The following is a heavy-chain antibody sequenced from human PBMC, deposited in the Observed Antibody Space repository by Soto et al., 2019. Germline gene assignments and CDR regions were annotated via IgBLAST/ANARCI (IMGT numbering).Heavy chain of an antibody. CDR3: AAGLKSSSFDY. D-gene: IGHD6-13*01. Sequence: SVKIVCKASGFTFTSPAMQWVRQARGQRLEWIGWIVVGSGNTNYAQKFQERVTITRDMSTSTAYMELSSLRSEDTAVYYCAAGLKSSSFDYWGQGTLVTVSS. V-gene: IGHV1-58*02. CDR2: IVVGSGNT. J-gene: IGHJ4*02. CDR1: GFTFTSPA.